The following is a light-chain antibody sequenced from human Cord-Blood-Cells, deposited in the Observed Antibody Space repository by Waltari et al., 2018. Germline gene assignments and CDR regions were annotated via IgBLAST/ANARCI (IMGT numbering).Light chain of an antibody. J-gene: IGLJ1*01. CDR1: SSDVGGYNY. V-gene: IGLV2-14*01. Sequence: QSALTQPASVSGSPGQSITISSTGTSSDVGGYNYVPWYQQHPGKAPKPMIDDVSKRPSGVSNRFSGSKSGNTASLTISGLQAEDEADYYCSSYTSSSTYVFGTGTKVTVL. CDR2: DVS. CDR3: SSYTSSSTYV.